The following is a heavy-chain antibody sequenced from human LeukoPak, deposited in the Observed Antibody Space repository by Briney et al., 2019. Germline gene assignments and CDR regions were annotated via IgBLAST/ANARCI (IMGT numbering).Heavy chain of an antibody. Sequence: PSETLSLTCSVPGGSLSSHYWSWIRQPPGKGLELIGHIHDTGSTFYNPSLRGRVTISLDTSNNQFSLKLTSMTAADTAVYYCARFSSGCSTSSCYLTYWGQGTLVTVS. J-gene: IGHJ4*02. CDR2: IHDTGST. CDR3: ARFSSGCSTSSCYLTY. CDR1: GGSLSSHY. D-gene: IGHD2-2*01. V-gene: IGHV4-59*11.